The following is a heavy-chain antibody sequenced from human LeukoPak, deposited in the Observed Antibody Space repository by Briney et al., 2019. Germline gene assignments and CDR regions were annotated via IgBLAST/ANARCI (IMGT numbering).Heavy chain of an antibody. CDR1: GFTFSSYS. Sequence: GGSLRLSCAASGFTFSSYSMNWVRQPPGKGLEWDSSISSSSSYIYYADSVKGRFTISRDNAKNSLYLQMNSLRAEDTAVYYCARVEVMVRGVGGFDYWGQGTLVTVSS. CDR3: ARVEVMVRGVGGFDY. CDR2: ISSSSSYI. V-gene: IGHV3-21*01. D-gene: IGHD3-10*01. J-gene: IGHJ4*02.